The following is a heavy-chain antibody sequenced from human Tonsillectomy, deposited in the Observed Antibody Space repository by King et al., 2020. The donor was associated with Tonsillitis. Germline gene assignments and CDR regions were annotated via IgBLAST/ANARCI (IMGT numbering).Heavy chain of an antibody. J-gene: IGHJ4*02. D-gene: IGHD3-3*01. CDR2: IYYSGST. CDR3: ARAGYYDFWSGEPNFDY. V-gene: IGHV4-39*01. Sequence: QLQESGPGLVKPSETLSLTCTVSGGSISSSSYYWGWIRQPPGKGLEWIGTIYYSGSTYYSQSLKSRVTISVDTSKNQFSLKLSSVTAADTAVYYCARAGYYDFWSGEPNFDYWGQGTLVTVSS. CDR1: GGSISSSSYY.